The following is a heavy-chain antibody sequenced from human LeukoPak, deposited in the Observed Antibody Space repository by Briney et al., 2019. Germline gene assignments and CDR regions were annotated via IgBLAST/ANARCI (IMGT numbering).Heavy chain of an antibody. CDR2: ISGSGANT. V-gene: IGHV3-23*01. D-gene: IGHD3-10*01. J-gene: IGHJ4*02. Sequence: GGSLRLSCAASGFTFSTYAMSWVRQAPGKGLEWVSTISGSGANTYYADSVKGRFTISRHNSKNTLYLQMNSLRAEDTAVYYCASTRADGSGSYYLDYWGQGTLVTVSS. CDR3: ASTRADGSGSYYLDY. CDR1: GFTFSTYA.